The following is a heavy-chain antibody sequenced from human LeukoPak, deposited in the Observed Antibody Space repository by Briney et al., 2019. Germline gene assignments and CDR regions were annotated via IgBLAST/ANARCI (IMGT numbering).Heavy chain of an antibody. J-gene: IGHJ4*02. Sequence: GRSLRLSCAASGFTFSSYAMHWVRQAPGKGLEWVAVISYDGSNKYYADSVKGRFTISRDNSKNTLYLQMNSLRAEDTAVYYCARAGTGTYQFDYWGQGTLVTVSS. D-gene: IGHD1-1*01. CDR3: ARAGTGTYQFDY. CDR2: ISYDGSNK. V-gene: IGHV3-30-3*01. CDR1: GFTFSSYA.